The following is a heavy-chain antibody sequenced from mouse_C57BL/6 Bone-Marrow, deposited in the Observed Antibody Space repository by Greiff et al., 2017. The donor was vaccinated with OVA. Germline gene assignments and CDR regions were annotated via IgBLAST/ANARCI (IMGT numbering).Heavy chain of an antibody. V-gene: IGHV1-76*01. CDR2: IYPGSGNT. Sequence: QVHVKQSGAELVRPGASVKLSCKASGYTFTDYYINWVKQRPGQGLEWIARIYPGSGNTYYNEKFKGKATLTAEKSSSTAYMQLSSLTSEDSAVYFCARRGSSHWYFDVWGTGTTVTVSS. D-gene: IGHD1-1*01. J-gene: IGHJ1*03. CDR3: ARRGSSHWYFDV. CDR1: GYTFTDYY.